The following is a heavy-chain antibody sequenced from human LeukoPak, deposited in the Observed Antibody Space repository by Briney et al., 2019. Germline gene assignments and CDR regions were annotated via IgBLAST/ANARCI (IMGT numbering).Heavy chain of an antibody. J-gene: IGHJ5*02. V-gene: IGHV3-64*02. CDR1: GFTFSGFS. CDR3: ARIGTQNFYDL. Sequence: GGSLRLSCVASGFTFSGFSMHWVRQAPGKGLEYVSAINGHGDFTYYADSVKGRFTISRDNSKNTLYHQMGSLRGEDMALYFCARIGTQNFYDLWGQGTLVTVSS. CDR2: INGHGDFT. D-gene: IGHD2/OR15-2a*01.